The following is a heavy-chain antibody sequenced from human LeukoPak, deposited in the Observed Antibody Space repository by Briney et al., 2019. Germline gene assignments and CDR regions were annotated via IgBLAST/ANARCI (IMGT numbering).Heavy chain of an antibody. J-gene: IGHJ6*03. CDR2: INWNGGST. V-gene: IGHV3-20*04. CDR1: GFTFDDYG. Sequence: PGGSLRLSCAASGFTFDDYGMSWVRQAPGKGLEWVSGINWNGGSTGYADSVKGRFIISRDNAKNSLYLQMNSLRAEDTALYYCARAQLLGYYYMDVWGKGTTVTVSS. CDR3: ARAQLLGYYYMDV. D-gene: IGHD1-26*01.